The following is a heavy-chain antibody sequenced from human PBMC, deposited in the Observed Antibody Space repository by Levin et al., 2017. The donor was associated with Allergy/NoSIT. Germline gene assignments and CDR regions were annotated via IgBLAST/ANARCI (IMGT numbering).Heavy chain of an antibody. CDR3: ARVYGGWLQLDAFDI. CDR2: INHSGST. CDR1: GGSFSGYY. V-gene: IGHV4-34*01. J-gene: IGHJ3*02. Sequence: PSQTLSLTCAVYGGSFSGYYWSWIRQPPGKGLEWIGEINHSGSTNYNPSLKSRVTISVDTSKNQFSLKLSSVTAADTAMYYCARVYGGWLQLDAFDIWGQGTMVTVSS. D-gene: IGHD5-24*01.